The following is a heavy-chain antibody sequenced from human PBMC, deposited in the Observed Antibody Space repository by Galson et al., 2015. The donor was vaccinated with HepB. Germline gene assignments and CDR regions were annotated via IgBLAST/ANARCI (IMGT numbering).Heavy chain of an antibody. V-gene: IGHV1-3*01. Sequence: SVKVSCKASGYTFTSYAMHWVRQAPGQRLEWMGWINAGNGNTKYSQKFQGRVTITRDTSASTAYMELSSLRSEDTAVYYCARDLPLHCSSTSCYEYYYYGMDVWGQGTTVTVSS. CDR2: INAGNGNT. CDR3: ARDLPLHCSSTSCYEYYYYGMDV. D-gene: IGHD2-2*01. CDR1: GYTFTSYA. J-gene: IGHJ6*02.